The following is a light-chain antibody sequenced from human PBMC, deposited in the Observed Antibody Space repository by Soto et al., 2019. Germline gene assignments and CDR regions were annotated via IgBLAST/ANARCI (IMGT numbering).Light chain of an antibody. J-gene: IGKJ1*01. CDR1: QSMSSY. Sequence: DIQMTQSPSSLSASVGDRVTITCRASQSMSSYLNWYQQKPGKAPKLLIYAASSLQSGVPSRFSVSGSAPYFSLTISSLQPEDFATYYCQQSYSTPPTFGQGTKVEIK. V-gene: IGKV1-39*01. CDR3: QQSYSTPPT. CDR2: AAS.